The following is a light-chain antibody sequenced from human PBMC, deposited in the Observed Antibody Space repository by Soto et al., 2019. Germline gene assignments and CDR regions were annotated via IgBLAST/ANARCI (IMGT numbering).Light chain of an antibody. V-gene: IGKV1-27*01. CDR3: QKYDRAPWT. CDR2: AAS. J-gene: IGKJ1*01. Sequence: DIQLTQSPSSLSASVGDRVTITCRASQDISHYLAWYQQRPGKVPRLLIYAASTLKIGVPTRFSGSGSGTDFTLTISGLQTEDVATYDCQKYDRAPWTLDKETNVDIK. CDR1: QDISHY.